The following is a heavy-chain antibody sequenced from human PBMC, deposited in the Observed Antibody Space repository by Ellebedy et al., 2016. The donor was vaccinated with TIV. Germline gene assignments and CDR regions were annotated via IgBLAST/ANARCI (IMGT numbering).Heavy chain of an antibody. V-gene: IGHV3-21*05. Sequence: PGGSLRLSCAASGFTFSSYGMHWIRQAPGKGLEWVSYISSSSSYTNYADSVKGRFTISRDNAKNSLYLQMNSLRAEDTAVYYCAREGGSYPNYYYGMDVWGQGTTVTVSS. CDR2: ISSSSSYT. CDR1: GFTFSSYG. J-gene: IGHJ6*02. CDR3: AREGGSYPNYYYGMDV. D-gene: IGHD1-26*01.